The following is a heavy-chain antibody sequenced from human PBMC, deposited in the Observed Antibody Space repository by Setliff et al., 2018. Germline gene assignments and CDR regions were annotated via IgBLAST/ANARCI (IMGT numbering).Heavy chain of an antibody. V-gene: IGHV3-7*01. Sequence: PGGSLRLSCAASGFTFSSFWMSWVRQSPGGGLEWVANINQDGSGKFYVDSVKGRFTISRDNAKKSLSLQMNGLRAEDTSVYYCGRDGVSYGMDVWGQGTTVTVSS. CDR2: INQDGSGK. J-gene: IGHJ6*02. CDR3: GRDGVSYGMDV. CDR1: GFTFSSFW.